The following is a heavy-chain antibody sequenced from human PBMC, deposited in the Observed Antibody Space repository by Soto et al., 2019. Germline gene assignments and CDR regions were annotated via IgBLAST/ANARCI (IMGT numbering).Heavy chain of an antibody. CDR1: GFTFSSYA. J-gene: IGHJ3*02. CDR2: ISGSGGST. Sequence: PGGSLRLSCAASGFTFSSYAMSWVRQAPGKGLEWVSAISGSGGSTYYADSVKGRFTISRDNSKNTLYLQMNSLRAEDTAVYYCAKDSFVVVPAGDAFDIWGQGTMVTVS. CDR3: AKDSFVVVPAGDAFDI. V-gene: IGHV3-23*01. D-gene: IGHD2-2*01.